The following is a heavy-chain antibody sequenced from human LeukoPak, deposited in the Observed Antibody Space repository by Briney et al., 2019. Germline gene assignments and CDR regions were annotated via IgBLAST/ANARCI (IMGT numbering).Heavy chain of an antibody. V-gene: IGHV3-23*01. J-gene: IGHJ4*02. Sequence: PGGSLRLSCAASGFTFSSYAMSWVCQAPGKGLEWVSAISGSGGSTYYADSVKGRFTISRDNSKNTLYLQMNSLRAEDTAVYYCATIAARFLYYFDYWGQGTLVTVSS. CDR1: GFTFSSYA. D-gene: IGHD6-6*01. CDR2: ISGSGGST. CDR3: ATIAARFLYYFDY.